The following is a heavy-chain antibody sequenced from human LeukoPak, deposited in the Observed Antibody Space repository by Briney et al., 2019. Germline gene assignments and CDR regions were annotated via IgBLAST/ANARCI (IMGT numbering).Heavy chain of an antibody. D-gene: IGHD6-13*01. Sequence: PGGSLRLSCAASGFTFSTYAMTWVRQAPEKGLEWVANTKPDGSETYYLDSVRGRFTISRDNAKNSLYLQMNSLRADDTAVYYCGKGGQSSSWFWVDWGQGTLVTVSS. CDR1: GFTFSTYA. J-gene: IGHJ4*02. V-gene: IGHV3-7*01. CDR3: GKGGQSSSWFWVD. CDR2: TKPDGSET.